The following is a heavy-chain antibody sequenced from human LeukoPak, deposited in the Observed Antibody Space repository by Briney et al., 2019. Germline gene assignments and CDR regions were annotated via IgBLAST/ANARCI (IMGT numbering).Heavy chain of an antibody. CDR1: GYTFTSYG. CDR3: ARDRGIAANSYYMDV. J-gene: IGHJ6*03. Sequence: ASVKVSCKASGYTFTSYGISWVRQAPGQGLEWMGWISAYNGNTNYAQKLQGRVTMTTGTSTSTAYMELRSLRSDDTAVYYCARDRGIAANSYYMDVWGKGTTVTVSS. V-gene: IGHV1-18*01. D-gene: IGHD6-13*01. CDR2: ISAYNGNT.